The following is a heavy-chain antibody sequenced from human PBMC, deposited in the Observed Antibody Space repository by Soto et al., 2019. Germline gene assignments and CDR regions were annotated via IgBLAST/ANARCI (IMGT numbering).Heavy chain of an antibody. J-gene: IGHJ4*02. CDR1: GFTFSSYG. D-gene: IGHD1-26*01. V-gene: IGHV3-23*01. CDR2: ISGSGGST. Sequence: RLSCAASGFTFSSYGMSWVRQAPGKGLEWVSSISGSGGSTYYADSVKGRFTISRDNSKNTLYLQMNSLRAEGTAVYYCAKASAPGGTYFPLWFWGQGTLVTVSS. CDR3: AKASAPGGTYFPLWF.